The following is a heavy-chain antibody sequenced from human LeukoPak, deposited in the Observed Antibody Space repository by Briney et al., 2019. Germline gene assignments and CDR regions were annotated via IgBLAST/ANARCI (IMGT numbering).Heavy chain of an antibody. CDR3: ARGNNVCYYDSSGYFDY. D-gene: IGHD3-22*01. CDR2: IWYDGSNK. Sequence: GGSLRLSCAASGFTFSSYGMHWVRQAPGKGLEWVAVIWYDGSNKYYADSVKGRFTISRDNSKNTLYLQMNSLRAEDTAVYYCARGNNVCYYDSSGYFDYWGQGTLVTVSS. J-gene: IGHJ4*02. CDR1: GFTFSSYG. V-gene: IGHV3-33*01.